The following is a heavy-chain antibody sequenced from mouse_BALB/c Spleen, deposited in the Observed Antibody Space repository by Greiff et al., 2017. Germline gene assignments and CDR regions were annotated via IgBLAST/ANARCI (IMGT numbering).Heavy chain of an antibody. V-gene: IGHV14-3*02. D-gene: IGHD1-1*01. CDR2: IDPANGNT. Sequence: EVQLQQSGAELVKPGASVKLSCTASGFNIKDTYMHWVKQRPEQGLEWIGRIDPANGNTKYDPKFQGKATITADTSSNTAYLQLSSLTSEDTAVYYCASSLRSSYWYFDVWGAGTTVTVSS. CDR3: ASSLRSSYWYFDV. CDR1: GFNIKDTY. J-gene: IGHJ1*01.